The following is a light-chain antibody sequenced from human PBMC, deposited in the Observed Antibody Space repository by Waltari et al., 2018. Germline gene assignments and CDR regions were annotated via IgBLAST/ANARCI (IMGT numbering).Light chain of an antibody. Sequence: ERATLSCRASQSVSMTLAWYQQKPGQAPRLLIYGASTRATGIPERFSGGGSGTDFSLTISRLEPEDFALYYCQHYVRLPATFGQGTKVEIK. J-gene: IGKJ1*01. CDR3: QHYVRLPAT. CDR2: GAS. CDR1: QSVSMT. V-gene: IGKV3-20*01.